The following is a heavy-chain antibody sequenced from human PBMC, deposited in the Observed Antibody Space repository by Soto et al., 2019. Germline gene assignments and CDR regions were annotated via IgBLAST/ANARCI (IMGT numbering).Heavy chain of an antibody. CDR3: AREGYDILTGYVYGMDV. CDR1: GFTFSTYW. CDR2: IWYDGSNK. V-gene: IGHV3-33*08. J-gene: IGHJ6*02. Sequence: GESLKISCAASGFTFSTYWMSWVRQAPGKGLEWVAVIWYDGSNKYYADSVKGRFTISRDNSKNTLYLQMNSLRAEDTAVYYCAREGYDILTGYVYGMDVWGQGTTVTVSS. D-gene: IGHD3-9*01.